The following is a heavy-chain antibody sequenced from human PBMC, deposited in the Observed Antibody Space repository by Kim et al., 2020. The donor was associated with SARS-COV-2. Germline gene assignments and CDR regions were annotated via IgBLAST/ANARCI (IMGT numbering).Heavy chain of an antibody. V-gene: IGHV4-31*03. CDR2: IYYSGST. J-gene: IGHJ4*02. Sequence: SETLSLTCTVSGGSISSGGYYWSWIRQHPGKGLEWIGYIYYSGSTYYNPSLKSRVTISVDTSKNQFSLKLSSVTAADTAVYYCARVVRANGPYYFDYWGQGTLVTVSS. CDR1: GGSISSGGYY. CDR3: ARVVRANGPYYFDY. D-gene: IGHD3-10*01.